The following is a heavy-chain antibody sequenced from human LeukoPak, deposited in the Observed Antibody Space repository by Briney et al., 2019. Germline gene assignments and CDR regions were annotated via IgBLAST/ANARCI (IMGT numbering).Heavy chain of an antibody. J-gene: IGHJ5*02. CDR2: VSPGGST. CDR3: ARDGGTRLGFDP. V-gene: IGHV4-34*01. CDR1: SESSGGDD. D-gene: IGHD3-16*01. Sequence: PSETLSLTCAMHSESSGGDDWTWISQPPGKGLEWIGEVSPGGSTRYNPSLRSRVTISLDTSRRRFSLRLSSVTAADTGVYYCARDGGTRLGFDPWGQGTLVTVSS.